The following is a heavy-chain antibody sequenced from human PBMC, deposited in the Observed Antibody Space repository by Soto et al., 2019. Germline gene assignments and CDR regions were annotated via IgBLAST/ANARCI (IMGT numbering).Heavy chain of an antibody. J-gene: IGHJ3*02. CDR1: GFTFSGSA. Sequence: GGSLRLSCAASGFTFSGSAMHWVRQASGKGLEWVGRIRSKANSYATAYAASVKGRFTISRDDSKNTAYLQMNSLKTEDTAVYYCTRHRIVATFYDNAFDIWGQGTMVTVSS. D-gene: IGHD5-12*01. V-gene: IGHV3-73*01. CDR2: IRSKANSYAT. CDR3: TRHRIVATFYDNAFDI.